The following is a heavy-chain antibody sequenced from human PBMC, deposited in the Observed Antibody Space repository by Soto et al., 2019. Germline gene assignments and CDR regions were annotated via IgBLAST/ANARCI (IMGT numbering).Heavy chain of an antibody. D-gene: IGHD2-15*01. J-gene: IGHJ4*02. CDR3: AKDRLRYCSGGSCSNPFDY. CDR2: ISYDGSNK. Sequence: PGGSLRLSCAASGFTFSSYGMHWVRQAPGKGLEWVAVISYDGSNKYYADSVKGRFTISRDNSKNTLYLQTNSLRAEDTAVYYCAKDRLRYCSGGSCSNPFDYWGQGTLVTVSS. CDR1: GFTFSSYG. V-gene: IGHV3-30*18.